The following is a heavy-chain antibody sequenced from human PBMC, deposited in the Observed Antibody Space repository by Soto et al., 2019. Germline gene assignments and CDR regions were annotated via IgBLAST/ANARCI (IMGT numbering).Heavy chain of an antibody. CDR1: GFTFSNAW. CDR2: IKSKTDGGTT. J-gene: IGHJ3*02. Sequence: GGSLRLSCAASGFTFSNAWMSWVRQAPGKGLEWVGRIKSKTDGGTTDYAAAVKGRFTISRDDSKNTLYLQMNSLKTEDTAVYYCTTGSPRITGIPDAFDSWGQGTMVTVSS. D-gene: IGHD1-20*01. V-gene: IGHV3-15*01. CDR3: TTGSPRITGIPDAFDS.